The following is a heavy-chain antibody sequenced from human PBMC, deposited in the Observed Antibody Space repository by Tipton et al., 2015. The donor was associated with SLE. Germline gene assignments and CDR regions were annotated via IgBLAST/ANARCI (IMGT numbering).Heavy chain of an antibody. CDR2: IRYDGSNE. J-gene: IGHJ4*02. D-gene: IGHD3-9*01. V-gene: IGHV3-30*02. Sequence: SGFTFSSYGMHWVRQAPGKGLEWVAFIRYDGSNEYYVDSVKGRFTISRDNAKNTLYLQMNSLRTDDTAVYYCASPHYDNLTGTFTPGGYWGQGTLVTVSS. CDR1: GFTFSSYG. CDR3: ASPHYDNLTGTFTPGGY.